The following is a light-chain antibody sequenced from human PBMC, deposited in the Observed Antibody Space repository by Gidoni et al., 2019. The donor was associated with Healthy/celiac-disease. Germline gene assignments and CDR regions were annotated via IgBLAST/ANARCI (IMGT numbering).Light chain of an antibody. CDR1: QSISSY. J-gene: IGKJ2*01. Sequence: DIQMTQSPSSLSASVGDRVTITCRASQSISSYLNWYQQKPGKAQLLIYAASSLQSGVPSRFSGSGSGTDFTLTISSLQPEDFATYYCQQSYSTPPYTFGQGTKLEIK. CDR3: QQSYSTPPYT. CDR2: AAS. V-gene: IGKV1-39*01.